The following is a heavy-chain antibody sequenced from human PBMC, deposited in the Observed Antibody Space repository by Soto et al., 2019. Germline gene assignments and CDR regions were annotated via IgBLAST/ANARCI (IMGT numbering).Heavy chain of an antibody. J-gene: IGHJ5*01. D-gene: IGHD3-10*01. V-gene: IGHV1-8*01. CDR1: GYTFRSYD. CDR2: VNPNTGNT. Sequence: QVQLVQSGAEVKKPGASVKVSCTGSGYTFRSYDIHWVRQATGQGLEWMGWVNPNTGNTGYAQKFQGRVTMTRDMSKSSAYMEGNSLKSEDTAIYYCARAYGAGSFDFWGQGTLVSVSS. CDR3: ARAYGAGSFDF.